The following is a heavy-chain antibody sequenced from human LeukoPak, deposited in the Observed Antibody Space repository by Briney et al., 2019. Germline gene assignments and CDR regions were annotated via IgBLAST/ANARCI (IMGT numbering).Heavy chain of an antibody. J-gene: IGHJ3*02. D-gene: IGHD2-2*01. CDR2: ISSSSSYI. CDR3: ARMRGTSNDAFDI. V-gene: IGHV3-21*01. Sequence: GGSLRLSCAASGFIFNDYSMHWVRQAPGKGLAWVSSISSSSSYIYYADSVKGRFTISRDNSKDPLYLQMNSLRAEDTAVYYCARMRGTSNDAFDIWGQGTMVTVSS. CDR1: GFIFNDYS.